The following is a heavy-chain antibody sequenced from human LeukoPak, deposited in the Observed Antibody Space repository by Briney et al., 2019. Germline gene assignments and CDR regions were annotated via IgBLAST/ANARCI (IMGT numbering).Heavy chain of an antibody. Sequence: GRSLRLSCAASGFTFSTYGMIWVRQAPGKGPEWVSSISSISTYTHYADAVKGRFTISRDNTKNSLYLQMNSLRAEDTAVYYCARTHIPQYDFWTASIWGQGTLVAVSS. D-gene: IGHD3-3*01. CDR3: ARTHIPQYDFWTASI. CDR1: GFTFSTYG. V-gene: IGHV3-21*01. CDR2: ISSISTYT. J-gene: IGHJ4*02.